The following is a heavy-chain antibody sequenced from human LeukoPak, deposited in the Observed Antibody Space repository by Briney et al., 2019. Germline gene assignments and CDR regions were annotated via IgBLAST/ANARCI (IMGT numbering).Heavy chain of an antibody. CDR2: INHSGST. Sequence: SETLSLTCAVYGGSFSGYYWSWIRQPPRKGLEWIGEINHSGSTNYNPSLKSRVTISVDTSKNQFSLKLSFVTAADTAAYYCARDKRYFDYYYYGMDVWGQGTTVTVSS. D-gene: IGHD3-9*01. CDR3: ARDKRYFDYYYYGMDV. V-gene: IGHV4-34*01. CDR1: GGSFSGYY. J-gene: IGHJ6*02.